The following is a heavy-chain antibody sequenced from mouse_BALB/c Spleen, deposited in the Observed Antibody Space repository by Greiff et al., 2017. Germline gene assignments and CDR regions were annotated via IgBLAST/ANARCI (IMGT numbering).Heavy chain of an antibody. CDR1: GYSFTDYN. CDR3: AKAYYRYDDGGFFDY. CDR2: IDPYNGGT. J-gene: IGHJ2*01. V-gene: IGHV1S135*01. Sequence: EVQLQQSGPELVKPGASVKVSCKASGYSFTDYNMYWVKQSHGKSLEWIGYIDPYNGGTSYNQKFKGKATLTVDKSSSTAFMHLNSLTSEDSAVYYGAKAYYRYDDGGFFDYWGQGTTLTVSS. D-gene: IGHD2-14*01.